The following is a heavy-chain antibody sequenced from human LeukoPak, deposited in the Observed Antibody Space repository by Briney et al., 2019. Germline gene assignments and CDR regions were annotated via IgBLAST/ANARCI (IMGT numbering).Heavy chain of an antibody. CDR2: IKEDGSDK. V-gene: IGHV3-7*01. D-gene: IGHD3-16*01. J-gene: IGHJ4*02. CDR3: ARYDGGVAIDY. Sequence: PGGSLRLSCAASGFIFSYYLMSWVRQAPGKGREWVANIKEDGSDKYYVDSVKGRFTISRHNAENSLYLQMNSLRAEDTAVYYCARYDGGVAIDYWGQGPLVTVSS. CDR1: GFIFSYYL.